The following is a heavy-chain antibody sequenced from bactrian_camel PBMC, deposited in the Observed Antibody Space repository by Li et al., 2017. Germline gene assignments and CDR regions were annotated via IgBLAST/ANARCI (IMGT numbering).Heavy chain of an antibody. CDR3: MTDSGGACEGKGGRMITVRPY. J-gene: IGHJ4*01. CDR1: GLTLVSAC. Sequence: HVQLVESGGGSVQAGGSLRLSCAASGLTLVSACMGWFRQVPGKEREGVAAIDSDGSTTYADSVKGRFTISKDNAKNTLFLQMNSLKPEDSARYYCMTDSGGACEGKGGRMITVRPYRGQGTQVTVS. CDR2: IDSDGST. D-gene: IGHD7*01. V-gene: IGHV3S55*01.